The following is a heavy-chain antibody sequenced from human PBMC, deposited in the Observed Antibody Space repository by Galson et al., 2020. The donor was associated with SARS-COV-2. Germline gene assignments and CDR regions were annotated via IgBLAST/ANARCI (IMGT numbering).Heavy chain of an antibody. J-gene: IGHJ6*03. CDR2: INWTGAST. Sequence: TLWLSCAASGFTFADYGMSWVRQAPGQGLEGVTGINWTGASTASADTVTGRFPISRDNAKNSLYLQMNSLRAEDTALYHCARFDSDFWSVYRTYYYMDVWGKGTTVTVSS. CDR1: GFTFADYG. V-gene: IGHV3-20*01. D-gene: IGHD3-3*01. CDR3: ARFDSDFWSVYRTYYYMDV.